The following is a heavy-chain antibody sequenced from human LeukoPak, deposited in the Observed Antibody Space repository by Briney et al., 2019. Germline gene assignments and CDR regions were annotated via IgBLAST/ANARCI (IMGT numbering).Heavy chain of an antibody. Sequence: SQTLSLTCTVSGGSLSSGGYYWSWFRQPPVKGLEWPGYIYYSGCTYYNPYLKRRVTILLETSKNRFSLTLSSVTAADTAVYYCARDKFHYYGAGSYQYYYYYGMDVWGQGTTVTVSS. D-gene: IGHD3-10*01. CDR3: ARDKFHYYGAGSYQYYYYYGMDV. CDR1: GGSLSSGGYY. CDR2: IYYSGCT. V-gene: IGHV4-31*03. J-gene: IGHJ6*02.